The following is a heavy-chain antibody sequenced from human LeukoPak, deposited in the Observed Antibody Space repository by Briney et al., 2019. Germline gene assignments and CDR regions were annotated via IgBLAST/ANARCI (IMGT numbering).Heavy chain of an antibody. J-gene: IGHJ4*02. CDR3: TRGGPEGSGYNYGSHDY. CDR2: INPNSGAT. CDR1: GFTVTGYY. D-gene: IGHD5-18*01. V-gene: IGHV1-2*02. Sequence: ASVKVSCKASGFTVTGYYMHWVRQAPGQGLEWMGWINPNSGATNHAQKFQGRVTMTRDTSISTVYMELSRLRSDDTAVYYCTRGGPEGSGYNYGSHDYWGQGTLVTVSS.